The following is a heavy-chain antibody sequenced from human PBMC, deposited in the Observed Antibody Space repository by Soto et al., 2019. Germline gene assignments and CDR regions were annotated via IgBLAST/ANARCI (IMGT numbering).Heavy chain of an antibody. CDR1: GFTFSSYS. CDR3: AKKVNSGPGSQYFDY. Sequence: EVQLLESGGGLVQPGGSLRLSCVASGFTFSSYSKSWIRQAPGKGLEWVSGFRSGGDDGTTYYADSVKGRFTISRDNSKNTLFLQMNSLRAEDTAIYYCAKKVNSGPGSQYFDYWGQGTLVTVSS. CDR2: FRSGGDDGTT. V-gene: IGHV3-23*01. D-gene: IGHD3-10*01. J-gene: IGHJ4*02.